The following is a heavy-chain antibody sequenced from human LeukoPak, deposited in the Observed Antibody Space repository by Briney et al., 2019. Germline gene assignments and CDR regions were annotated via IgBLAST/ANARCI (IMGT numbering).Heavy chain of an antibody. Sequence: KPSETLSLTCTVSGGSISSYYWSWIRQPPGKGLKWIGYIYYSGSTNYNPSLKSRVTISVDTSKNQFSLKLSSVTAADTAVYYCAREGYCSGGSCYLYNWFDPWGQGTLVTVSS. V-gene: IGHV4-59*01. CDR2: IYYSGST. CDR1: GGSISSYY. CDR3: AREGYCSGGSCYLYNWFDP. D-gene: IGHD2-15*01. J-gene: IGHJ5*02.